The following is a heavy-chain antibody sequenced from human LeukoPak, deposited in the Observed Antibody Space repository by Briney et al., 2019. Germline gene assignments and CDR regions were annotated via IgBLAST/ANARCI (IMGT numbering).Heavy chain of an antibody. Sequence: GASVKVSCKASGYTFTGYYMHWVRQAPGQGLEWMGWISPNSGGTNYAQTFQGRVTMTRDTSISTAYMELSSLRSDDTAVYYCARASDDYGDYGSWGQGTLVTVSS. CDR1: GYTFTGYY. CDR3: ARASDDYGDYGS. CDR2: ISPNSGGT. V-gene: IGHV1-2*02. J-gene: IGHJ5*02. D-gene: IGHD4-17*01.